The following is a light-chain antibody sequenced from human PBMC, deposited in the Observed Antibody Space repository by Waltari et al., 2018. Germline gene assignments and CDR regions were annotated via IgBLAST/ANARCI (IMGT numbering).Light chain of an antibody. J-gene: IGLJ2*01. CDR3: SSYSSSSIVV. Sequence: QSALTQPASVSGSPGQSITISCTGTSSDLGSYSYVSWYQQHPGKAPNLMIYDVIYRPSGVSNRFSGSKSGNTASLTISGLQAEDEADYYCSSYSSSSIVVFGGGTKLTVL. CDR2: DVI. V-gene: IGLV2-14*03. CDR1: SSDLGSYSY.